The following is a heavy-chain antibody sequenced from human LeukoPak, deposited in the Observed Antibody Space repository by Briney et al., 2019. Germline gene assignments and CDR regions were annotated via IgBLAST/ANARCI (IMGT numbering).Heavy chain of an antibody. Sequence: KSSETLSLTCTVSGGSLSSYFWSWIRQPPGKGLEWIGYIYYSGSTNYNPSLKSRVTISVDTSKSQFSLNLRSVTAADTAVYYCARDESSSSSSDVWGQGTMVTVSS. V-gene: IGHV4-59*01. CDR1: GGSLSSYF. J-gene: IGHJ3*01. CDR3: ARDESSSSSSDV. CDR2: IYYSGST. D-gene: IGHD6-13*01.